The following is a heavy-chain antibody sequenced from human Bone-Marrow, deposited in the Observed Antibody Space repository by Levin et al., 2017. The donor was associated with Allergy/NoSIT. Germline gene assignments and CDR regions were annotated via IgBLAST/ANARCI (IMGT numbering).Heavy chain of an antibody. CDR3: ARGDYGDYEGREMFDY. D-gene: IGHD4-17*01. CDR2: ISYDGSNK. V-gene: IGHV3-30-3*01. Sequence: PGGSLRLSCAASGFTFSSYAMHWVRQAPGKGLEWVAVISYDGSNKYYADSVKGRFTISRDNSKNTLYLQMNSLRAEDTAVYYCARGDYGDYEGREMFDYWGQGTLVTVSS. J-gene: IGHJ4*02. CDR1: GFTFSSYA.